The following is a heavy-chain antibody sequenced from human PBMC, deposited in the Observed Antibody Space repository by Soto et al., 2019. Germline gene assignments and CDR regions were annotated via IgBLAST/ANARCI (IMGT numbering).Heavy chain of an antibody. J-gene: IGHJ6*02. Sequence: GGSLRLSCAASGFTFSSYGMHWVRQAPGKGLERVAVISYDGSNKYYADSVKGRFTISRDNSKNTLYLQMNSLRAEDTAVYYCVKVPAIVLVPAAMNYYYGMDVWGQGTTVTVSS. CDR2: ISYDGSNK. V-gene: IGHV3-30*18. D-gene: IGHD2-2*01. CDR3: VKVPAIVLVPAAMNYYYGMDV. CDR1: GFTFSSYG.